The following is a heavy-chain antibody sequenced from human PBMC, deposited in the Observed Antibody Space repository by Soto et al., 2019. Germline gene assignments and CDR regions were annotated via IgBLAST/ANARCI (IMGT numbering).Heavy chain of an antibody. CDR1: GYTFTSYG. V-gene: IGHV1-18*01. CDR3: ARDNPPLGY. CDR2: ISAYNGNT. Sequence: QVQLVQSGAEVKKPGASVKVSCKASGYTFTSYGISWVQAPGQGLEWMGWISAYNGNTNYAQKLQGRVTMTTDTSTSTAYMELRSLRSDDTDVYYCARDNPPLGYWGQGTLVTVSS. J-gene: IGHJ4*02.